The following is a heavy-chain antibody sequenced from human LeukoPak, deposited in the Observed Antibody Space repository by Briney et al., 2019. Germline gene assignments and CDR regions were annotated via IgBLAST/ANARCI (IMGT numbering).Heavy chain of an antibody. V-gene: IGHV1-8*01. J-gene: IGHJ6*02. Sequence: ASVKVSCKASGYTFTSYDINWVRQATGQGLEWMGWMNPNSGNTGYAQKFQGRVTMTRNTSISTAYMELSSLRSEDTAVYYCARGYSSGRYDGPYYYYGMDVWGQGTTVTVSS. CDR3: ARGYSSGRYDGPYYYYGMDV. CDR1: GYTFTSYD. CDR2: MNPNSGNT. D-gene: IGHD6-19*01.